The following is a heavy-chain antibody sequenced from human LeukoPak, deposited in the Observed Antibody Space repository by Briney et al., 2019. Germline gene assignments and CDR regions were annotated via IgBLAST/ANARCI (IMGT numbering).Heavy chain of an antibody. V-gene: IGHV4-34*01. CDR2: INHSGST. CDR3: ARSDSSGWYSNYFDY. J-gene: IGHJ4*02. Sequence: PSETLSLTCAVYGGSFSGYYWSWIRQPPGKGLEWIGEINHSGSTNYNPSLKSRVTISVDTSKNQFSLKLSSVTAADTAVYYCARSDSSGWYSNYFDYWGQGTLVTVSS. D-gene: IGHD6-19*01. CDR1: GGSFSGYY.